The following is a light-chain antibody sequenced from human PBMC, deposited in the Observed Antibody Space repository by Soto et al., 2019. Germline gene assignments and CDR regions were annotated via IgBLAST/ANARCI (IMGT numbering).Light chain of an antibody. J-gene: IGKJ5*01. CDR3: QQYYNWRAIT. CDR1: ESVSSN. V-gene: IGKV3-15*01. Sequence: EVVMTHSPATLSVSPWERATLSCSASESVSSNLAWYQQRPGQAPRLVIYGASTRATGIPARFSGGGSGTEFTLTISRLQSEDFALYYCQQYYNWRAITFGQGTRLEIK. CDR2: GAS.